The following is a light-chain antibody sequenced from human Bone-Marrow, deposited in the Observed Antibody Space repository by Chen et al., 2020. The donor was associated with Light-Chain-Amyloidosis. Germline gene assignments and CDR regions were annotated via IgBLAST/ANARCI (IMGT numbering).Light chain of an antibody. CDR3: QSADSSGTYEVI. J-gene: IGLJ2*01. CDR1: DLPTKY. Sequence: SYELPQPPSVSVSPAQTARITCSGDDLPTKYAYWYQQKPGQAPVLVIHSDTERPSGISERFSGSSSGTTATLTISGVQAEDEADYHCQSADSSGTYEVIFGGGTKLTVL. CDR2: SDT. V-gene: IGLV3-25*03.